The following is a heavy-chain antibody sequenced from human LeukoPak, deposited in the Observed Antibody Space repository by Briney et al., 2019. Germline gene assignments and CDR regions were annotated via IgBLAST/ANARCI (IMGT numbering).Heavy chain of an antibody. CDR1: GGSISSYY. Sequence: SETLSLTCTVSGGSISSYYWSWIRQPAGKGLEWIGYIYQSGSTYYNSSLKSRVTISVDRSKNQLYLELTSVTAADTAMYYCARDLRLDSWGQGILVSVSS. D-gene: IGHD5-24*01. V-gene: IGHV4-59*06. J-gene: IGHJ4*02. CDR2: IYQSGST. CDR3: ARDLRLDS.